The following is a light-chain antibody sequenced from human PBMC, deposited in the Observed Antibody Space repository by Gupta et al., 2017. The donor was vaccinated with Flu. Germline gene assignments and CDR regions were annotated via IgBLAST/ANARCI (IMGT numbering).Light chain of an antibody. CDR1: SGHSSYA. V-gene: IGLV4-69*01. Sequence: SGHSSYAIAWHQQQPEKGPRYLMKLNSDGSHSKGDGIPDRFSGSSSGAERYLTISSLQSEDEADYYCQTWGTGIHVFGGGTKLTVL. CDR3: QTWGTGIHV. J-gene: IGLJ2*01. CDR2: LNSDGSH.